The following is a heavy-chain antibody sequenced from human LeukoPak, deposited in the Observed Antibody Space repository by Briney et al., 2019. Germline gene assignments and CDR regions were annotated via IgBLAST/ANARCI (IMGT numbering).Heavy chain of an antibody. Sequence: ASVKISFKASVYTFTCQFIHWLRHPPAQGLELMGWIDPSSGVQYYAQQFQETITLARDTCIAIASMEVHRLHSDDAAVYYCARRGFSTGFYLDFWGQGTLISVSS. CDR2: IDPSSGVQ. CDR3: ARRGFSTGFYLDF. CDR1: VYTFTCQF. V-gene: IGHV1-2*02. J-gene: IGHJ4*02. D-gene: IGHD2-8*02.